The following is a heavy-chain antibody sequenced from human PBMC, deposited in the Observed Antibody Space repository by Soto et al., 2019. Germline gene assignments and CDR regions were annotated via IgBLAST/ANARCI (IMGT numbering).Heavy chain of an antibody. CDR2: IYPGDSDT. CDR3: ARREITGARDVFDF. J-gene: IGHJ3*01. CDR1: GSTFTTYW. D-gene: IGHD1-20*01. Sequence: GESLKISCKVSGSTFTTYWIGWVRQMPGRGLECMGFIYPGDSDTSYSPSFQGQVTISADKSISTAYLQWSSLKASDTAMYFCARREITGARDVFDFWGQGLMVIVSS. V-gene: IGHV5-51*01.